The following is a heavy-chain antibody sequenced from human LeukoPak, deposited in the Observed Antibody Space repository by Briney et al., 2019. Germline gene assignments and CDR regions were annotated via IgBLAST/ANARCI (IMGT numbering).Heavy chain of an antibody. CDR1: GYTFTSYY. CDR3: ARDLARYYYDSSGSVYYYYMDV. Sequence: ASVKVSCKASGYTFTSYYMHWVRQAPGQGLEWMGWISAYNGNTNYAQKLQGRVTMTTDTSTSTAYMKLGSLRSDDTAVYYCARDLARYYYDSSGSVYYYYMDVWGKGTTVTVSS. V-gene: IGHV1-18*04. D-gene: IGHD3-22*01. J-gene: IGHJ6*03. CDR2: ISAYNGNT.